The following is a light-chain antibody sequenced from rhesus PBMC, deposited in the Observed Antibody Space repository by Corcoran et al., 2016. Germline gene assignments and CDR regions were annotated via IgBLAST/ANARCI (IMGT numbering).Light chain of an antibody. CDR2: KAS. CDR3: QQYSSRPLT. J-gene: IGKJ4*01. V-gene: IGKV1-22*01. Sequence: DIQMTQSPSSLSASVGDTVTITCRASQGISSWLAWYQQKPGKAPKLLFYKASSLQSGVPSRFSGNGSVTDFTLTINSLQSEDFATYYCQQYSSRPLTFGGGTKVELK. CDR1: QGISSW.